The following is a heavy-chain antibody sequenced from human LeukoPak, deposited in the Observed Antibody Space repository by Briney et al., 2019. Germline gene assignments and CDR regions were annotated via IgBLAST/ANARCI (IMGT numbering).Heavy chain of an antibody. D-gene: IGHD6-13*01. V-gene: IGHV3-30*02. CDR2: ILYDGSNK. J-gene: IGHJ5*02. Sequence: GGSLPLSCAASGFTFSNYGMHWVRQAPGKGLEGVTFILYDGSNKYYADSVKGRFTISRDNARNSLYLQMDSLRAEDTAVYYCARHLRSSSWYVWFDPWGQGTLVTVSS. CDR1: GFTFSNYG. CDR3: ARHLRSSSWYVWFDP.